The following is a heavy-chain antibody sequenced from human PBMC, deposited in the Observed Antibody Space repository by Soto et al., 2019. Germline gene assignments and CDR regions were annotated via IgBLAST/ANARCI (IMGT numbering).Heavy chain of an antibody. V-gene: IGHV3-23*01. CDR1: GFTFSSYA. CDR2: ISGSGGST. D-gene: IGHD3-3*01. J-gene: IGHJ3*02. Sequence: GGSLRLSCAASGFTFSSYAMSWVRQAPGKGLEWVSAISGSGGSTYYADSVKGRFIISRDNSKNTLYLQMNSLRAEDTAVYYCAKEYDFWSGYYDAFDIWGQGTMVTVSS. CDR3: AKEYDFWSGYYDAFDI.